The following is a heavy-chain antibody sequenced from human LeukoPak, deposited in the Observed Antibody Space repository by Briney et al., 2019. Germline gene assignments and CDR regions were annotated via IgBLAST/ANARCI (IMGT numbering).Heavy chain of an antibody. CDR3: ARPAYGSWYFGY. D-gene: IGHD6-13*01. V-gene: IGHV4-39*01. J-gene: IGHJ4*02. CDR2: IYYSGNT. CDR1: GGSLSSSSYY. Sequence: SETMSLTCNVSGGSLSSSSYYWGWIRQPPGKGLEWIGSIYYSGNTYYNPSLKSRVTISVDTSKNQFSLKLSSVTAADTAVYYCARPAYGSWYFGYWGQGTLVTVSS.